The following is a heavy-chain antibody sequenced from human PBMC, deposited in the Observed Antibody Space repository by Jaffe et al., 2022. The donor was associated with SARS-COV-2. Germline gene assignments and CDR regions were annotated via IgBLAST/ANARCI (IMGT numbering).Heavy chain of an antibody. J-gene: IGHJ4*02. D-gene: IGHD2-15*01. CDR2: ISYDGSNK. CDR1: GFTFSSYG. V-gene: IGHV3-30*18. CDR3: AKDRRDCSGGSLLRWEHFDY. Sequence: QVQLVESGGGVVQPGRSLRLSCAASGFTFSSYGMHWVRQAPGKGLEWVAVISYDGSNKYYADSVKGRFTISRDNSKNTLYLQMNSLRAEDTAVYYCAKDRRDCSGGSLLRWEHFDYWGQGTLVTVSS.